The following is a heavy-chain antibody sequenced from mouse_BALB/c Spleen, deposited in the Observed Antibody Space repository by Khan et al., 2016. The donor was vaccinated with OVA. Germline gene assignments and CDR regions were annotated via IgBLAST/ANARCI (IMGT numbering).Heavy chain of an antibody. D-gene: IGHD2-14*01. J-gene: IGHJ4*01. CDR3: ARAYYRYDGYYAMDY. Sequence: VKLLESGPGLVAPSQSLSITCTVSGFSLSRYNIHWVRQPPGKGLEWLGMICGGGDTDYNSTLKSRLSISKDNSKSQVFLKVNSLQTDDSAMYXCARAYYRYDGYYAMDYWGQGTSVTGSS. CDR1: GFSLSRYN. CDR2: ICGGGDT. V-gene: IGHV2-6-4*01.